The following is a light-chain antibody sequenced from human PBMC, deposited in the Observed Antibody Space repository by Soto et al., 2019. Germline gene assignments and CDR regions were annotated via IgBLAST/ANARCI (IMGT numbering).Light chain of an antibody. CDR3: SSYSTTTSPHVL. Sequence: QSALAQPASVSGSPGQSITISCTGTRSDIGRYNYVSWYQQRPGKAPKLLIYEVTYRPSGVSARFSGSKSGSTASLTISGLQAEDEADYYCSSYSTTTSPHVLFGGGTK. V-gene: IGLV2-14*01. CDR2: EVT. CDR1: RSDIGRYNY. J-gene: IGLJ2*01.